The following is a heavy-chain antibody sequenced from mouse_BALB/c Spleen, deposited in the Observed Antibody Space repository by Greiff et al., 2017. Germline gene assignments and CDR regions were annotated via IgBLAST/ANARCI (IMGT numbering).Heavy chain of an antibody. CDR2: ISYSGST. V-gene: IGHV3-2*02. CDR1: GYSITSDYA. J-gene: IGHJ4*01. D-gene: IGHD2-4*01. Sequence: ESGPGLVKPSQSLSLTCTVTGYSITSDYAWNWIRQFPGNKLEWMGYISYSGSTSYNPSLKSRISITRDTSKNQFFLQLNSVTTEDTATYYCATGGYYDYDGGDYYAMDYWGQGTSVTVSS. CDR3: ATGGYYDYDGGDYYAMDY.